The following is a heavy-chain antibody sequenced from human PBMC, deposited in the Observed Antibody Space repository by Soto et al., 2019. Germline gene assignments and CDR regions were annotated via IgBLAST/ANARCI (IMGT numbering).Heavy chain of an antibody. CDR2: ISYDGSNK. CDR1: GFTFSSYG. CDR3: AKGGIAAALYYFDY. J-gene: IGHJ4*02. V-gene: IGHV3-30*18. Sequence: QVQLVESGGGVVQPGRSLRLSCAASGFTFSSYGMHWVRQAPGKGLEWVAVISYDGSNKYYADSVKGRFTISSDNSKNPLYLQMNSLRAEDTAVYYCAKGGIAAALYYFDYWGQGPLVTVSS. D-gene: IGHD6-25*01.